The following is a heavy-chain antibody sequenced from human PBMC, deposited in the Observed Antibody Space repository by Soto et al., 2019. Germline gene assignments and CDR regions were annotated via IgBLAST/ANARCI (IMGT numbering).Heavy chain of an antibody. CDR1: GYSFTSYW. Sequence: PGESLKISCKASGYSFTSYWIAWVRQMPGKGLEWMGIIYPGDSDTRYSPSFQGQVTLSADKSITTAYLQWSSLKASDTAMYFCARLYSGYDEGDYWGQGTLVTVSS. J-gene: IGHJ4*02. V-gene: IGHV5-51*01. CDR3: ARLYSGYDEGDY. D-gene: IGHD5-12*01. CDR2: IYPGDSDT.